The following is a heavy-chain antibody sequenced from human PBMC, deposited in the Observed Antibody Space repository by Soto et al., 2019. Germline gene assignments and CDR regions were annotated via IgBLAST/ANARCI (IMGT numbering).Heavy chain of an antibody. Sequence: PGESLKISCKGSGYSFTSYLISWVRQMPGKGLEWMGRIDPSDSYTNYSPSFQGHVTISADKSISTAYLQWSSLKASDTAMYYCARNSVKVFGELLDLIDYWGQGTLVTVSS. CDR1: GYSFTSYL. J-gene: IGHJ4*02. V-gene: IGHV5-10-1*01. D-gene: IGHD3-10*02. CDR3: ARNSVKVFGELLDLIDY. CDR2: IDPSDSYT.